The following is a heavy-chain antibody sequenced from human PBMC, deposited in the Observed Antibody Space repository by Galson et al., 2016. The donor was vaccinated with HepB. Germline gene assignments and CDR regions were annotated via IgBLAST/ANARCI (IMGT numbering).Heavy chain of an antibody. CDR3: ARGSNGRLLEWLSEGGNDYYMDV. Sequence: SLRLSCAASGFIFSDFGIHWVRQAPGKGLEWVALIRSDGTNKYYADSMTGRFTISRDNSQNTVFLQMNSQRAEDTAVYHCARGSNGRLLEWLSEGGNDYYMDVWGKGTTVTVSS. D-gene: IGHD3-3*01. V-gene: IGHV3-33*01. CDR2: IRSDGTNK. CDR1: GFIFSDFG. J-gene: IGHJ6*03.